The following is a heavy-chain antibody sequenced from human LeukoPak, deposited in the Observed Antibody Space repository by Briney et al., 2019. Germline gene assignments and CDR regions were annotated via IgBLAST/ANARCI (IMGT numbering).Heavy chain of an antibody. J-gene: IGHJ4*02. CDR2: ISSSSSMI. D-gene: IGHD1-26*01. Sequence: GGSLRLSCATSGFTFSGYSMHWVRQAPGKGLEWLSYISSSSSMIYYADSVKGRFTISRDITKNSLYPQMNSLRDEDTAVYYCASNMYSENYYLYPFWGQGTLVTVSS. CDR1: GFTFSGYS. CDR3: ASNMYSENYYLYPF. V-gene: IGHV3-48*02.